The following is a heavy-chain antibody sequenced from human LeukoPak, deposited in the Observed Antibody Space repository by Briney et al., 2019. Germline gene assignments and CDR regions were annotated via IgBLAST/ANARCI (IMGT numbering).Heavy chain of an antibody. CDR1: GDSISSGDYY. J-gene: IGHJ3*02. CDR2: IPSGGST. CDR3: ARGPYSYDSSGAFDI. D-gene: IGHD3-22*01. V-gene: IGHV4-61*02. Sequence: SETLSLTCTVSGDSISSGDYYWSWIRQPAGKGLEWIGRIPSGGSTNYNPSLKSRVTISVDTSKNQFSLKLSSVTAADTAVYFCARGPYSYDSSGAFDIWGQGTMVTVSS.